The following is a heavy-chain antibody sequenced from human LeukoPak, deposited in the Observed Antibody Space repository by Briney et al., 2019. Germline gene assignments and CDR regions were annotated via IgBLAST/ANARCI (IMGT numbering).Heavy chain of an antibody. CDR3: ARAPNLAVDY. V-gene: IGHV3-53*01. CDR1: GFTVSSNY. D-gene: IGHD1-1*01. Sequence: PGGSLRLSCAASGFTVSSNYMSWVRQAPGKGLEWVSVICSGGSTYYADSVKGRFTISRDNSKNTLYLQMNSLRAEDTAVYYCARAPNLAVDYWGQGTLVTVSS. CDR2: ICSGGST. J-gene: IGHJ4*02.